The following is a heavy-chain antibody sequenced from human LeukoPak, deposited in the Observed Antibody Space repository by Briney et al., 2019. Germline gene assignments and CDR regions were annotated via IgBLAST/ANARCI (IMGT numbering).Heavy chain of an antibody. CDR1: GFTFSNFG. D-gene: IGHD1-1*01. V-gene: IGHV3-21*01. Sequence: GGSLRLSCAASGFTFSNFGMNRVRQAPGKGLEWVSSISSSSSNIYYADSVKGRFTISRDNAKNSLYLQMNSLRVEDTAVYYCARCTTGRTFGSLREIKRSREIDYWGQGTLVTVSS. CDR3: ARCTTGRTFGSLREIKRSREIDY. J-gene: IGHJ4*02. CDR2: ISSSSSNI.